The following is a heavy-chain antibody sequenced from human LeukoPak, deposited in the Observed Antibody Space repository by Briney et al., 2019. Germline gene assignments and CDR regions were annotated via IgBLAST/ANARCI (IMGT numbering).Heavy chain of an antibody. D-gene: IGHD1-26*01. CDR1: GYTFTGYY. CDR3: AREGTDGSYYGFDY. CDR2: INPNSGGT. Sequence: GASVKVSCKASGYTFTGYYMHWVRQAPGQGLGWMGWINPNSGGTNYAQKFQGRVTMTRDTSISTAYMELSRLRSDDTAVYYCAREGTDGSYYGFDYWGQGTLVTVSS. J-gene: IGHJ4*02. V-gene: IGHV1-2*02.